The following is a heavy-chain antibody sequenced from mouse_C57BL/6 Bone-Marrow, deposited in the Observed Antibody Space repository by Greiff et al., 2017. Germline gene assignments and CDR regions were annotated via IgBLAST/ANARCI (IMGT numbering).Heavy chain of an antibody. J-gene: IGHJ4*01. V-gene: IGHV1-85*01. CDR2: IYPRDGST. CDR3: ARRWSYAMDY. CDR1: GYTFTSYD. Sequence: VKLVESGPELVKPGASVKLSCKASGYTFTSYDINWVKQRPGQGLEWIGWIYPRDGSTKYNEKFKGKATLTVDTSSRTAYMELHSLTSEDSAVYFCARRWSYAMDYWGQGTSVTVSS.